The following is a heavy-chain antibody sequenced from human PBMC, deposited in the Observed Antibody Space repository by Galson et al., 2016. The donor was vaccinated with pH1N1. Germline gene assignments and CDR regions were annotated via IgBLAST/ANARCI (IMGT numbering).Heavy chain of an antibody. CDR2: TYYSGTT. CDR3: ARGEGIRYYYSGMDV. D-gene: IGHD3-16*01. J-gene: IGHJ6*02. V-gene: IGHV4-30-4*01. CDR1: GGSMNSADYY. Sequence: TLSLTCTVSGGSMNSADYYWSWIRQHPGKGLEWIGYTYYSGTTYLSPSLKSRLSMSVDMSNNQFSLTLNSVTAADTAVYYCARGEGIRYYYSGMDVWGQGTTVTVSS.